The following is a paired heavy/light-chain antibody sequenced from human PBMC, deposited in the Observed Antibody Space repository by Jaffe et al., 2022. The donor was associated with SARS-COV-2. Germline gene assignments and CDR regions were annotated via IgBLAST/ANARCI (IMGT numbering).Light chain of an antibody. J-gene: IGKJ1*01. Sequence: DIQMTQSPSSLSASVGDRVTITCRASQDIRKDLGWYQQKPGKPPKRLIYVASYLQSGVPSRFSGSGSGTEFTLTISSLQPEDFATYYCLQHNSFPWTFGQGTKVEIK. V-gene: IGKV1-17*01. CDR3: LQHNSFPWT. CDR2: VAS. CDR1: QDIRKD.
Heavy chain of an antibody. CDR2: IYYGGTT. D-gene: IGHD1-26*01. CDR1: GGSVNSISYY. Sequence: QLQLQESGPGLVKPSETLSLTCTVSGGSVNSISYYWGWIRQSPGKGLEWIGSIYYGGTTYYKPSLESRLTISVDTSKNQFSLKLTSMTAADTAVYYCVTHSGSYLSLDYWGQGTLVTVSS. V-gene: IGHV4-39*01. CDR3: VTHSGSYLSLDY. J-gene: IGHJ4*02.